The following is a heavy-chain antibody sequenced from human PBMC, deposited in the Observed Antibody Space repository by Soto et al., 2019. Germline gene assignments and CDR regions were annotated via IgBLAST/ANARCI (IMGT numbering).Heavy chain of an antibody. CDR2: MNPNSGNT. D-gene: IGHD3-3*01. J-gene: IGHJ6*02. CDR1: GYTFTSYD. Sequence: QVQLVQSGAEVKKPGASVKVSCKASGYTFTSYDINWVRQATGQGLEWMGWMNPNSGNTGYAQKLQGRVTMTRNTSISTAYMELSSLRSEDTAVYYCARGRYYDFWSGYLGGGMDVWGQGTTVTVSS. V-gene: IGHV1-8*01. CDR3: ARGRYYDFWSGYLGGGMDV.